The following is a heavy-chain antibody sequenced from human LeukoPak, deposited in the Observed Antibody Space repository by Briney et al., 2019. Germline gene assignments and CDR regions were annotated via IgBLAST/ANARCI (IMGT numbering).Heavy chain of an antibody. J-gene: IGHJ5*02. V-gene: IGHV1-2*02. CDR3: ARGASGVYTVTTSWFDP. Sequence: GASVKVSCKASGYTFTGHYMQRVRQAPGQGLEWMGWINPNNGGTNYAQRFQGRVTMTRDTSIRTAYMELSRLRSDDTAVYYCARGASGVYTVTTSWFDPWGQGTLVTVSS. D-gene: IGHD4-17*01. CDR2: INPNNGGT. CDR1: GYTFTGHY.